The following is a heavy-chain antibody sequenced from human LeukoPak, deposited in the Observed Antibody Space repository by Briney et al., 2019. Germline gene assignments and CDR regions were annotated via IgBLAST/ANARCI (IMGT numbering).Heavy chain of an antibody. CDR2: ISSSSSYI. V-gene: IGHV3-21*01. CDR1: GFTFSSYS. CDR3: ARDFAAAGSYYYYYYGMDV. D-gene: IGHD6-13*01. Sequence: GGSLRLSCAASGFTFSSYSMNWVRQAPGKGLEWVSSISSSSSYIYYADSVKGRFTISRDNAKNSLYLQMNSLRAEDTAVYYCARDFAAAGSYYYYYYGMDVWGQGTTVTVSS. J-gene: IGHJ6*02.